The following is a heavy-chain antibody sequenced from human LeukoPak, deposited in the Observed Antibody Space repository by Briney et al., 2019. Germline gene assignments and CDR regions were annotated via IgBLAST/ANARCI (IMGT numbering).Heavy chain of an antibody. D-gene: IGHD3-3*01. CDR3: AKDPNPLYDFWSGYK. CDR1: GFTLTGHT. Sequence: GGSLRLSCAASGFTLTGHTITWFRQAPGKGLEWVSLIGGRDDRTYYADSVKGRFTISRDNSKNILYLQMNSLRAEDTAVYYCAKDPNPLYDFWSGYKWGQGSLVTVSS. J-gene: IGHJ4*02. CDR2: IGGRDDRT. V-gene: IGHV3-23*01.